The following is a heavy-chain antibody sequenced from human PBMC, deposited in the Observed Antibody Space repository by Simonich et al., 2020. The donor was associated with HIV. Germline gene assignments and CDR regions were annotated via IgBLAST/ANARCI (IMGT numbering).Heavy chain of an antibody. Sequence: EVQLVESGGGLVQPGGSLRLSCAASGFTFSSYWMHWVRQAPGKGLVWVSHINSEGSGTSYADSVKGRFTISRDNAKNTLNLQMNSLRAEDTAVYYCARDLWFPFDYWGQGTLVTVSS. CDR2: INSEGSGT. CDR1: GFTFSSYW. V-gene: IGHV3-74*01. D-gene: IGHD2-21*01. J-gene: IGHJ4*02. CDR3: ARDLWFPFDY.